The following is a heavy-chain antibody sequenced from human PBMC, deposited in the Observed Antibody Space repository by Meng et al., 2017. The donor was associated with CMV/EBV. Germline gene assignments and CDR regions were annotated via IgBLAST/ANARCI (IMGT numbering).Heavy chain of an antibody. CDR1: GGSFSGYY. V-gene: IGHV4-34*01. CDR3: AREYCSSTSCYSDAFDI. CDR2: INHSGST. D-gene: IGHD2-2*01. J-gene: IGHJ3*02. Sequence: SETPSLTCAVYGGSFSGYYWSWIRQPPGKGLEWIGEINHSGSTNYNPSLKSRVTISVDTSKNQFSLKLSSVTAADTAVYYCAREYCSSTSCYSDAFDIWGQGTMVTVSS.